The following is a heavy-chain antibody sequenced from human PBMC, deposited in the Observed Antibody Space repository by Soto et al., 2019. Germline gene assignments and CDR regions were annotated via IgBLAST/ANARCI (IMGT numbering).Heavy chain of an antibody. CDR3: VREMTAPSGYYYGMDV. D-gene: IGHD5-18*01. CDR1: GFTFSSYA. V-gene: IGHV3-30-3*01. Sequence: QVQLVESGGGVVQPGRSLRLSCAASGFTFSSYAMHWVRQAPGKGLEWVVVTSYDGSNKYYADSVEGRFTISRDNSKNXLNLKMNSLRAEDTAVYYCVREMTAPSGYYYGMDVWGQGTTVTVSS. CDR2: TSYDGSNK. J-gene: IGHJ6*02.